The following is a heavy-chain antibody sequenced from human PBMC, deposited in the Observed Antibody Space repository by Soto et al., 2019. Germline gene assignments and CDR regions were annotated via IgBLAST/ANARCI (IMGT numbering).Heavy chain of an antibody. CDR1: GLIFTDYY. J-gene: IGHJ6*02. D-gene: IGHD3-10*01. Sequence: QVQLVESGGGVVKPGGSLRLSCAASGLIFTDYYMSWIRQAPGEGLEWVSYITSSGSTIYYADSVKGRFTISRDNAKNSLYRQMKSLIAEDTAVYYWARLGQGWFGGYCMDVWGAGTTVTVS. CDR2: ITSSGSTI. CDR3: ARLGQGWFGGYCMDV. V-gene: IGHV3-11*01.